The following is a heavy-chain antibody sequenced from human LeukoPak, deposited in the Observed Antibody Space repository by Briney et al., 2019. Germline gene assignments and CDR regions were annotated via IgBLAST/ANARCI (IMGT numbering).Heavy chain of an antibody. CDR3: ARGPTDMDFDY. CDR2: INPSDGTT. J-gene: IGHJ4*02. V-gene: IGHV1-46*01. CDR1: GYTFTKSDY. Sequence: GASVKVSWKSSGYTFTKSDYIHWVRQAPGQGLEWMGIINPSDGTTFYAQKFQGRVTLTRDTSTNTVFMELSSLRSDDTAVFYCARGPTDMDFDYWGQGSLVTVSS.